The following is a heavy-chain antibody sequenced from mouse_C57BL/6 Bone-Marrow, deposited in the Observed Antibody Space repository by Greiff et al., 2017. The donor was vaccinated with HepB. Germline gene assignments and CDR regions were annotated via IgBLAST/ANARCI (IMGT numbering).Heavy chain of an antibody. V-gene: IGHV5-4*01. CDR3: ARDPLYVDY. J-gene: IGHJ2*01. Sequence: EVKLMEYGGGLVKPGGSLKLSCAASGFTFSSYAMSWVRQTPEKRLEWVATISDGGSYTYYPDNVKGRFTISRDNAKNNLYLQMSHLKSEDTAMYYCARDPLYVDYWGQGTTLTVSS. CDR1: GFTFSSYA. CDR2: ISDGGSYT. D-gene: IGHD2-3*01.